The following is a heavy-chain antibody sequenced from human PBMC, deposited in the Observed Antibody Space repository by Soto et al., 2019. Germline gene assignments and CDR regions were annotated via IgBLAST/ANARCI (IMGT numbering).Heavy chain of an antibody. V-gene: IGHV4-59*01. D-gene: IGHD6-19*01. Sequence: QVQLQESGPGLVKPSETLSLTCTVSGGSISSYYWSWIRQPPGKGLEWIGYIYYSGSTNYNPSLNSRVTISVDTSKNQFSLKVSSVTAADAAVYYGARGIAVAGAVFDYRGQGTLVTVSS. CDR1: GGSISSYY. CDR2: IYYSGST. CDR3: ARGIAVAGAVFDY. J-gene: IGHJ4*02.